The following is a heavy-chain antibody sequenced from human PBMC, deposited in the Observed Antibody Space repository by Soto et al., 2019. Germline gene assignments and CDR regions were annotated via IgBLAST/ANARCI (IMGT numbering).Heavy chain of an antibody. CDR3: ATLKGGGMVAMDKEAFDY. V-gene: IGHV4-31*03. CDR1: GGSISSGGYY. Sequence: QVQLQESGPGLVKPSQTLSLTCTVSGGSISSGGYYWSWIRQHPGKGLEWIGYIYYSGSTYYNPSLKSRVTISVDTSKHQFSLKLSSVTAADTAVYYWATLKGGGMVAMDKEAFDYWGQGTLVTVSS. CDR2: IYYSGST. D-gene: IGHD5-12*01. J-gene: IGHJ4*02.